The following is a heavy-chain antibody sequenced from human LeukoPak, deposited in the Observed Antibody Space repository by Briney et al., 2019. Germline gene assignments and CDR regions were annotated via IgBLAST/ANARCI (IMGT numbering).Heavy chain of an antibody. CDR1: GYTFSSYG. J-gene: IGHJ5*02. V-gene: IGHV1-18*01. Sequence: VASVTVSCKASGYTFSSYGISWVRQAPGQGLEWMGWISGYNDNTKYYAQKLQGRVTMTTDTSTSTAYMELRSLRSGDTAVYYCARDTKRSRARWENLGFDPWGQGTLVTVSS. D-gene: IGHD1-26*01. CDR3: ARDTKRSRARWENLGFDP. CDR2: ISGYNDNT.